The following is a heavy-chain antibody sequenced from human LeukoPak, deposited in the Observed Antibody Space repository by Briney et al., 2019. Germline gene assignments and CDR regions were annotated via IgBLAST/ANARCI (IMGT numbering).Heavy chain of an antibody. Sequence: PSETLSLTCAVYGGSFSGYYWSWIRQPPGKGLEWLGEINHSGSTNYNPSLKSRVTISVDTSKNQFSLKLSSVTAADTAVYYCANQAVAGTLRYWYFDLWGRGTLVTVSS. V-gene: IGHV4-34*01. CDR2: INHSGST. CDR3: ANQAVAGTLRYWYFDL. J-gene: IGHJ2*01. CDR1: GGSFSGYY. D-gene: IGHD6-19*01.